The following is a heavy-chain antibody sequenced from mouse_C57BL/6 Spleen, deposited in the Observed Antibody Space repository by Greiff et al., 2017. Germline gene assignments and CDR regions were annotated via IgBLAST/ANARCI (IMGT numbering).Heavy chain of an antibody. CDR1: GYSITSGYY. Sequence: EVKLMESGPGLVKPSQSLSLTCSVTGYSITSGYYWNWIRQFPGNKLEWMGYISYDGSNNYNPSLKNRISITRDTSKNQFFLKLNSVTTEDTATYYCARAGYDYAFAYWGQGTLVTVSA. J-gene: IGHJ3*01. CDR2: ISYDGSN. V-gene: IGHV3-6*01. CDR3: ARAGYDYAFAY. D-gene: IGHD2-4*01.